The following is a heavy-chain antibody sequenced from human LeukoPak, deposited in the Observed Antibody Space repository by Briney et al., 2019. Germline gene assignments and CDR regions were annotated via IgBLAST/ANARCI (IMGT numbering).Heavy chain of an antibody. Sequence: SGGFLRLSCAASGFFFSDSAMAWVRQAPGKGLEWVSTTTGRGDNTHYADSVKGRFTFSRDNSKNTMYLQMNSLGVDDTAVYYCTRDATEYVGASADWGQGTLVTVSS. V-gene: IGHV3-23*01. CDR1: GFFFSDSA. D-gene: IGHD1-26*01. J-gene: IGHJ4*02. CDR2: TTGRGDNT. CDR3: TRDATEYVGASAD.